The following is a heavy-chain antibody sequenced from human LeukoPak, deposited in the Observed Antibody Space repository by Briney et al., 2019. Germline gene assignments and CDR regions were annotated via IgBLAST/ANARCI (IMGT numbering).Heavy chain of an antibody. Sequence: SETLSLTCAVYGGSFSGYYWSWIRQPPGKGLEWIGEINHSGSTNYNPFLKSRVTISVDTSKNQFSLKLSSVTAADTAVYYCARGQDIVVVPAEGWFDPWGQGTLVTVSS. J-gene: IGHJ5*02. V-gene: IGHV4-34*01. CDR1: GGSFSGYY. D-gene: IGHD2-2*01. CDR2: INHSGST. CDR3: ARGQDIVVVPAEGWFDP.